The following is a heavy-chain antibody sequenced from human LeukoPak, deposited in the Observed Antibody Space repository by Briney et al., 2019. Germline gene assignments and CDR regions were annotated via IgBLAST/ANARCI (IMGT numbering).Heavy chain of an antibody. CDR2: LSGSGGNT. CDR1: GFTFSSYA. CDR3: AKGPEVVVIQRPIDY. D-gene: IGHD3-22*01. Sequence: GGSLRLSCAASGFTFSSYAMSWVRQAPGKGLEWVSALSGSGGNTYYADSVKGRFTISRDNSKNTLYLQINSLRAEDTAVYYCAKGPEVVVIQRPIDYWGQGTLVTVSS. J-gene: IGHJ4*02. V-gene: IGHV3-23*01.